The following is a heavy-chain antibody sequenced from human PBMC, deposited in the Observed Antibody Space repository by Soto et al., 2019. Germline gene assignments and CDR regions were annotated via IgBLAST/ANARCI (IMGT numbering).Heavy chain of an antibody. J-gene: IGHJ5*01. CDR1: GYTFSSHG. CDR2: ISGYNGNA. V-gene: IGHV1-18*01. CDR3: AREGSYGWYDC. Sequence: QVQLLQSGGEVRKPGASVKVSCKASGYTFSSHGIIWVRQAPGQGLEWMGWISGYNGNAKYAQRFQGRVTMTTDTSASTVYMDLRSLGSDDSAVYYCAREGSYGWYDCWGQGTLVTVSS. D-gene: IGHD2-15*01.